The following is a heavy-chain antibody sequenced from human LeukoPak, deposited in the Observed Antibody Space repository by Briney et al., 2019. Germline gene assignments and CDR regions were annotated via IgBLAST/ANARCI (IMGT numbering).Heavy chain of an antibody. CDR2: ISFDGHTK. Sequence: PGGPLPLSCAASGSAFSTYPMHPVRQAPGKGLARVAAISFDGHTKYYADSVKGRFTISRDNAKNTLDLQMNGLRTEDPAMYYCTRRGGAHEFPHRGPGTLVTVSS. J-gene: IGHJ4*02. CDR1: GSAFSTYP. V-gene: IGHV3-30*01. D-gene: IGHD3-16*01. CDR3: TRRGGAHEFPH.